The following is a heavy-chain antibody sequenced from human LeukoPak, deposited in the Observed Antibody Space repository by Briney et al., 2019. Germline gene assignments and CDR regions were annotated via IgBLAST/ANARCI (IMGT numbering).Heavy chain of an antibody. D-gene: IGHD5-24*01. CDR3: ARESRDVETEGFDY. CDR1: GGSLSGYY. CDR2: IYYSGST. V-gene: IGHV4-59*01. J-gene: IGHJ4*02. Sequence: SETLSLTCIVSGGSLSGYYWSWIRQPPGKGLEWIGYIYYSGSTKYNPSLKSRVTISVDTSKNQCSLKLNSVTAADTAVYYCARESRDVETEGFDYWGQGTLVTVSS.